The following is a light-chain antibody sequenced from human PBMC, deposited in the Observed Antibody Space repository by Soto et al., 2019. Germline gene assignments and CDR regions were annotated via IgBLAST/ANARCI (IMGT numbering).Light chain of an antibody. CDR3: QQRADWTPLT. CDR1: QSVSSY. V-gene: IGKV3-11*01. CDR2: DAS. Sequence: EIVLTQSPATLSLSPGERATLSCRASQSVSSYLAWYQHKPGQAPRLLIYDASNRATGIPARFSGSGSGTDFTRTISSLEPEDFAVYYCQQRADWTPLTFGGGTKVEIK. J-gene: IGKJ4*01.